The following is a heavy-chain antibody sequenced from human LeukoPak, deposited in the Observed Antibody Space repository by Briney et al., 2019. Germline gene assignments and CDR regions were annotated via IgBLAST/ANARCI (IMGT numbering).Heavy chain of an antibody. V-gene: IGHV4-4*07. CDR2: IHSRGNI. CDR1: GGSISSYY. J-gene: IGHJ5*02. Sequence: PSETLSLTCTVSGGSISSYYWSWIRQPAGKGLEWIGLIHSRGNINYNPSLKSRVTMSVDTSKNQVSLKLNSVTAADTAVYYCARRHDYYYGSGSHNNWFDPWGQGTLVTVSS. D-gene: IGHD3-10*01. CDR3: ARRHDYYYGSGSHNNWFDP.